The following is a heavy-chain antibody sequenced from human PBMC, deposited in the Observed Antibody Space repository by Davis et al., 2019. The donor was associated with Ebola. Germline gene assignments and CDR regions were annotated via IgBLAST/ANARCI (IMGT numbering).Heavy chain of an antibody. CDR3: AKEGRAADSSGIYYYYYGMDV. Sequence: GESLKISCAASGFTFSSYDMHWVRQAPGKGLEWVSSISSSSSYIYYADSVKGRFTISRDNAKNSLYLQMNSLRAEDTAVYYCAKEGRAADSSGIYYYYYGMDVWGKGTTVTVSS. D-gene: IGHD3-22*01. V-gene: IGHV3-21*01. CDR1: GFTFSSYD. J-gene: IGHJ6*04. CDR2: ISSSSSYI.